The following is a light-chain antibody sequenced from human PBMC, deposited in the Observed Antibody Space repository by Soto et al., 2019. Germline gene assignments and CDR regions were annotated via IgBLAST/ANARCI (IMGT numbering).Light chain of an antibody. CDR1: QGISSY. V-gene: IGKV1-8*01. Sequence: AIRMTQSPSSFSASTGDRVTITCRASQGISSYFAWYQQKPGKAPKLLIYAASTLQSGVPSRFSGSGSGTDFTLTISCLQSEDFATYYCQQYNYYWTFGQGTKVEIK. J-gene: IGKJ1*01. CDR2: AAS. CDR3: QQYNYYWT.